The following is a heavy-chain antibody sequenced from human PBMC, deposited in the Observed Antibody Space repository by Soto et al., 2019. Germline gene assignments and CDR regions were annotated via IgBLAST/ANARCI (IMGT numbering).Heavy chain of an antibody. Sequence: GGSLRLSCAASGFTVSSNYMSWVRQAPGKGLEWVSVIYSGGSTYYADSVKGRFTISRDNSKNTLYLQMNSLRAEDTAVYYCARSRRGSSYLDPWGQGTLVTVSS. CDR1: GFTVSSNY. CDR2: IYSGGST. V-gene: IGHV3-66*01. D-gene: IGHD3-16*02. J-gene: IGHJ5*02. CDR3: ARSRRGSSYLDP.